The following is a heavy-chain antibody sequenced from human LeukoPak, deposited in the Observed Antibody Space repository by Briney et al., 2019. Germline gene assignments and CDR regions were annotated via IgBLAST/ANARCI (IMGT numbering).Heavy chain of an antibody. V-gene: IGHV4-39*01. CDR1: GGSISSSSYY. CDR3: ARGRYDFWSGYSDY. Sequence: SETLSLTCTVSGGSISSSSYYWGWTRQPPGKGLEWIGSIYYSGSTYYNPSLKSRVTISVDTSKNQFSLKLSSVTAADTAVYYCARGRYDFWSGYSDYWGQGTLVTVSS. J-gene: IGHJ4*02. D-gene: IGHD3-3*01. CDR2: IYYSGST.